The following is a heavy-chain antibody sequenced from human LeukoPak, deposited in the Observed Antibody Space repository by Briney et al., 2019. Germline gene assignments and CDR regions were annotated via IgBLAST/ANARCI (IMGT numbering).Heavy chain of an antibody. Sequence: ASVKVSCKASGYTFTSYDINWVRQATGQGLEWMGWMNPNSGNTGYAQKFQGRVTITRNTSISTAYMELSSQRSEDTAVYYCARGPASSGWFGGDYYYYYMDVWGKGTTVTVSS. D-gene: IGHD6-19*01. CDR3: ARGPASSGWFGGDYYYYYMDV. CDR1: GYTFTSYD. CDR2: MNPNSGNT. V-gene: IGHV1-8*03. J-gene: IGHJ6*03.